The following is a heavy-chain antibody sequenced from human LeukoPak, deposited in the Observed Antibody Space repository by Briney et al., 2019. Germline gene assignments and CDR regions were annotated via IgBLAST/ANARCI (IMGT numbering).Heavy chain of an antibody. J-gene: IGHJ6*02. V-gene: IGHV1-24*01. D-gene: IGHD1-1*01. Sequence: ASVKVSCKISGYTFTELSLHWVRQAPGKGLEWMGRFDPEDGETIYARKFQGRVTMTEDTCTDTAYMELSRLRSEDTAVCICAVSLTTGGYYGMDVWGQGTTVTVSS. CDR3: AVSLTTGGYYGMDV. CDR1: GYTFTELS. CDR2: FDPEDGET.